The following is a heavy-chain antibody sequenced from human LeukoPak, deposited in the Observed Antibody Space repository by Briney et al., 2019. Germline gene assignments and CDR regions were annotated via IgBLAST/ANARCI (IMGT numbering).Heavy chain of an antibody. CDR3: ARDKSGDYDDAFDI. D-gene: IGHD4-17*01. CDR1: GGSISSYY. CDR2: IYYSGST. V-gene: IGHV4-59*01. Sequence: SETLSLTCTVSGGSISSYYWSWIRQPPGKGPEWIGYIYYSGSTNYNPSLKSRVTISVDTSKNQFSLKLSSVTAADTAVYYCARDKSGDYDDAFDIWGQGTMVTVSS. J-gene: IGHJ3*02.